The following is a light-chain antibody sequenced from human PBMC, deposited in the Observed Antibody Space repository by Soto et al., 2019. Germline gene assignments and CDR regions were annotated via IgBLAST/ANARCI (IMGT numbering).Light chain of an antibody. CDR3: QQFDNWT. J-gene: IGKJ1*01. CDR1: QSVGSN. V-gene: IGKV3-15*01. CDR2: GAS. Sequence: DILMTQSPATLSVSPGERATLSCRASQSVGSNLAWYQHKPGQSPRLLIYGASTRATGVPARFSGSGSGTEFTLTLSSLQSEDFAVYYCQQFDNWTFGQGTKVE.